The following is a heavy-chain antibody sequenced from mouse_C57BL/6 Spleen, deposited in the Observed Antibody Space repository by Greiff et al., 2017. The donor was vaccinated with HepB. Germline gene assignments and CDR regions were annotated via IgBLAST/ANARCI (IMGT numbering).Heavy chain of an antibody. J-gene: IGHJ2*01. Sequence: EVQLVESGGGLVKPGGSLKLSCAASGFTFSSYAMSWVRQTPEKRLEWVATISDGGSYTYYPDNVKGRFTISRDNAKNNLYLQMSHLKSEDTAMYYCARDLGSSGPHYFDYWGQGTTLTVSS. CDR1: GFTFSSYA. CDR3: ARDLGSSGPHYFDY. CDR2: ISDGGSYT. V-gene: IGHV5-4*01. D-gene: IGHD3-2*02.